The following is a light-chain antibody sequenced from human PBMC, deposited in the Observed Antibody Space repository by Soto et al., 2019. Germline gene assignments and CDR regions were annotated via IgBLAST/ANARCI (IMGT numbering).Light chain of an antibody. J-gene: IGKJ1*01. CDR2: MGS. CDR3: MQALQTPRT. CDR1: QSLLHSNGYTF. Sequence: DIEMTQSPLSLPVTPGEPASISCRSSQSLLHSNGYTFLDWYLQKPGQSPQLLIYMGSNRASGVPDRFSGSGSGTDFTLKISRVEAEDVGVYYCMQALQTPRTFGQGTKVEIK. V-gene: IGKV2-28*01.